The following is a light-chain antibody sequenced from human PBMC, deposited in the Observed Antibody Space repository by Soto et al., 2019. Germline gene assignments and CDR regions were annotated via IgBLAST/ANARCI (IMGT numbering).Light chain of an antibody. Sequence: QSALTQPASVSGSPGQSITISCTGTSSDVGGYNYVSLYQQHPGKAPKFMIYDVSNRPSGVSNRFSGSKSGNTASLTISGLHAEDEAEYYCSSYTISNTRQIVFGTGTKLTVL. CDR1: SSDVGGYNY. V-gene: IGLV2-14*01. CDR3: SSYTISNTRQIV. CDR2: DVS. J-gene: IGLJ1*01.